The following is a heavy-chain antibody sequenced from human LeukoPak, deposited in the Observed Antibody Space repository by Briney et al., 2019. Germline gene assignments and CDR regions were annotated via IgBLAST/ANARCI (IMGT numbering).Heavy chain of an antibody. D-gene: IGHD1-26*01. Sequence: PGGSLRLSCAASGFTVSSNYMSWVRQAPGKGLEWLSFMTTSGNTIFYAESVKDRFTISRDNAKKSLYLQMNSLRDEDTAVYHCARVGGATAVTMYFEYWGQGTLVTVSS. J-gene: IGHJ4*02. CDR3: ARVGGATAVTMYFEY. CDR2: MTTSGNTI. CDR1: GFTVSSNY. V-gene: IGHV3-48*02.